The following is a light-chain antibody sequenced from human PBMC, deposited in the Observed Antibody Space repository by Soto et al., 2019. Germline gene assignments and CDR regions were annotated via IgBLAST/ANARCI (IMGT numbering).Light chain of an antibody. V-gene: IGKV1-39*01. CDR2: AAS. CDR3: QQSYSTPRLT. CDR1: QSISSY. Sequence: DIQMTQSPSSLSASVGDRVTITCRASQSISSYLNWYQQKPGKAPTLLIYAASSLQSGVPSRFSVSGSGTDFNLTISSLQPEDFATYYCQQSYSTPRLTFGGGTKVEIK. J-gene: IGKJ4*01.